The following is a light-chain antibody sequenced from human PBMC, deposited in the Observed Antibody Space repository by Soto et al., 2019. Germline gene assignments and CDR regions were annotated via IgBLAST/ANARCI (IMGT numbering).Light chain of an antibody. CDR1: QSISSY. J-gene: IGKJ5*01. V-gene: IGKV3-11*01. CDR3: QQRDTWPPIT. Sequence: EIVLTQSPGTLSLSLGERATLSCRASQSISSYLAWYQQRPGQAPRLLIYDASNRATGIPARFSGSGSGTDFTLTIGSLEPEDVAGYYCQQRDTWPPITFGQGTRREIK. CDR2: DAS.